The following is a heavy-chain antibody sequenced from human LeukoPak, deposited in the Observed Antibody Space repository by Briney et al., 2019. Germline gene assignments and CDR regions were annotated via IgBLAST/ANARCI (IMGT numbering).Heavy chain of an antibody. CDR1: GFSFSSFA. J-gene: IGHJ4*02. Sequence: GGSLRLSCAVSGFSFSSFAMHCVRHAPGKGVEWVALTPYDGNNKYYTHSVKGRFTIPRDNSKNTLYLQMNSLRDEDTAVYYCAKGSYVRFLEWLPLRYFDYWGQGTLVTVSS. V-gene: IGHV3-30-3*01. CDR3: AKGSYVRFLEWLPLRYFDY. CDR2: TPYDGNNK. D-gene: IGHD3-3*01.